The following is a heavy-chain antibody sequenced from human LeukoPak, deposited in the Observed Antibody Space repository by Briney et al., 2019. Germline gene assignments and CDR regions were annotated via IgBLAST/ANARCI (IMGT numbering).Heavy chain of an antibody. J-gene: IGHJ6*02. Sequence: GGSLRLSCAASGFTFSNFAMSWIRQAPGKGLEWVSAIIGSGGRTYYADSVKGRFTISRDNSQNTLSLQMNSLRGEDTAVYYWAKMTGMAPANYGMDVWGQGTTVTVSS. V-gene: IGHV3-23*01. CDR3: AKMTGMAPANYGMDV. CDR1: GFTFSNFA. D-gene: IGHD6-13*01. CDR2: IIGSGGRT.